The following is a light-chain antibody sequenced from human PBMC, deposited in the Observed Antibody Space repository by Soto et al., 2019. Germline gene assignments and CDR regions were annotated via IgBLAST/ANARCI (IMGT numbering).Light chain of an antibody. CDR1: QSVSSY. CDR2: DAS. J-gene: IGKJ4*01. CDR3: QQRRDWHIT. Sequence: EIVLTQSPATLSLSPGERATLSCRASQSVSSYLAGYQQKPGQAPRLLSSDASNRATGIPARFSGSGPGTDFTLTVRSLEPEDFAGYCCQQRRDWHITCGGGTKVEI. V-gene: IGKV3D-11*02.